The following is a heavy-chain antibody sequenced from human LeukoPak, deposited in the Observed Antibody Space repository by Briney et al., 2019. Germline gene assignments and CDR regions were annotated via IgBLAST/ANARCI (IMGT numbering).Heavy chain of an antibody. D-gene: IGHD6-25*01. Sequence: SETLSLTCTVSGGSISSYYWSWIRQPPGKGLEWIGYIYYSRSTNYNPSLKSRVTISVDTSKNQSSLKLSSVTAADTAVYYCARDQRGMDVWGQGTTVTVSS. CDR3: ARDQRGMDV. CDR2: IYYSRST. CDR1: GGSISSYY. J-gene: IGHJ6*02. V-gene: IGHV4-59*01.